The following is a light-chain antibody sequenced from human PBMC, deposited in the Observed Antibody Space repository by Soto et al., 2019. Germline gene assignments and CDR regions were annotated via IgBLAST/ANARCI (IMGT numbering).Light chain of an antibody. CDR3: SSYAGSNNYV. J-gene: IGLJ1*01. V-gene: IGLV2-8*01. CDR1: SSYVGGYNY. CDR2: EVS. Sequence: QSVLTQPPSSSGSPGQSVTISCTGTSSYVGGYNYVSWYQQHPGKAPKLMIYEVSKRPSGVPDRLSGSKSGNTASLTVSGLQAEDEADYYCSSYAGSNNYVFGTGTKVTVL.